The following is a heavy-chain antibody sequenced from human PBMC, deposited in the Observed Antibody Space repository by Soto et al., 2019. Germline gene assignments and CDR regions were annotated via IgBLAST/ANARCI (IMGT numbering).Heavy chain of an antibody. V-gene: IGHV4-59*08. J-gene: IGHJ4*02. D-gene: IGHD6-19*01. CDR1: GGSLSSYY. CDR2: IYYSGST. CDR3: ARQVGGWAPWYFDY. Sequence: PSETLSLTCTVSGGSLSSYYLSWIRQPPGKGLEWIGYIYYSGSTNYNPSLKSRVTISVDTSKNQFSLKLSSVTAADTAVYYCARQVGGWAPWYFDYWGQGTLVTVSS.